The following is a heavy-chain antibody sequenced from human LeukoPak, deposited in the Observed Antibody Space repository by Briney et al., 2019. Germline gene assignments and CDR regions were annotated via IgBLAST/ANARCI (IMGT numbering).Heavy chain of an antibody. V-gene: IGHV3-48*04. CDR3: ARGVPYASWSGPHYSDY. CDR1: GFTFSSYS. CDR2: IRSSSNII. J-gene: IGHJ4*02. D-gene: IGHD3-3*01. Sequence: GSLRLSCAASGFTFSSYSMNWVRQAPGKGLEWVSYIRSSSNIIYYADSVKGRFTISRDNTKNSLYLQMNSLRAENTAVYYCARGVPYASWSGPHYSDYWGQGTLVTVSS.